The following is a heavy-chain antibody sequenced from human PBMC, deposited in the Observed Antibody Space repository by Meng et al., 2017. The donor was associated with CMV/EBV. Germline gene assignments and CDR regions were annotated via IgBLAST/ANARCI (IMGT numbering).Heavy chain of an antibody. CDR1: RFTFSSYA. J-gene: IGHJ4*02. CDR2: ISYDGSNK. V-gene: IGHV3-30-3*01. D-gene: IGHD2-15*01. Sequence: QFQLVGFGGGVDQPGCSLSLSCASSRFTFSSYAMHWVRQAPGKGLEWVAVISYDGSNKYYADSVKGRFTNSRDKSKNTLYLQMNSLRAEDTAVYYCAGYSEPDYWGQATLVTVSS. CDR3: AGYSEPDY.